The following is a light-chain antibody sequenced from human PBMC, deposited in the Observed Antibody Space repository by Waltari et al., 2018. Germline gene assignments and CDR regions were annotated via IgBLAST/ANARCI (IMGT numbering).Light chain of an antibody. J-gene: IGKJ3*01. CDR3: HQYNSAPPT. CDR1: QDISTW. Sequence: DVQMTQSPSSLSASVGDRVTITCRASQDISTWLAWYQQKPGKAPKLLIYKASSLQSGAPSRFSGSGSWTDFTLTISSLQPEDFATYHCHQYNSAPPTFGPGTKLDVK. V-gene: IGKV1D-16*01. CDR2: KAS.